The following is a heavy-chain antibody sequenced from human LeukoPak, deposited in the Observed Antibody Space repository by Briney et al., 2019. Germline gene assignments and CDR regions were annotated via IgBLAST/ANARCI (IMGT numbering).Heavy chain of an antibody. CDR1: GFTFSSFS. CDR3: AREYSSSSGIDY. J-gene: IGHJ4*02. V-gene: IGHV3-21*01. Sequence: GGSLRLSCAASGFTFSSFSMNWVRQAPGKGLEWVSSISSSSSYIYYADSVKGRFTISRDNAKNSLYLQMNSLRAEDAAVYYCAREYSSSSGIDYWGQGTLVTVSS. CDR2: ISSSSSYI. D-gene: IGHD6-6*01.